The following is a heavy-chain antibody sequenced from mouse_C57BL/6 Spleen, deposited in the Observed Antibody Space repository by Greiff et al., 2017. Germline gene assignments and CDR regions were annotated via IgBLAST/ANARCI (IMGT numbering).Heavy chain of an antibody. CDR1: GFTFSSYG. Sequence: EVHLVESGGDLVKPGGSLKLSCAASGFTFSSYGMSWVRQTPDKRQEWVATISSGGSYTYYPDSVIGRFTISRDNAKNTLYLQMSSLKSEDTAMYYCANDGYGAYWGQGTLVTVSA. CDR3: ANDGYGAY. CDR2: ISSGGSYT. J-gene: IGHJ3*01. V-gene: IGHV5-6*01. D-gene: IGHD2-3*01.